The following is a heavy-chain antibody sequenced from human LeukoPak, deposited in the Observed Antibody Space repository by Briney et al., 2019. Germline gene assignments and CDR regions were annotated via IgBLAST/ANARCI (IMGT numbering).Heavy chain of an antibody. D-gene: IGHD1-1*01. Sequence: PGRSLTLSCAASEFTFTTYGMHWVRQAPGKGLEWVAFIYYDGSNIYYAGYVKGRFTISRDISKNTLYLQMDSLRAEDTAIYYCARDWKTNSFDYWGQGTLVTVSS. CDR1: EFTFTTYG. CDR2: IYYDGSNI. J-gene: IGHJ4*02. CDR3: ARDWKTNSFDY. V-gene: IGHV3-33*01.